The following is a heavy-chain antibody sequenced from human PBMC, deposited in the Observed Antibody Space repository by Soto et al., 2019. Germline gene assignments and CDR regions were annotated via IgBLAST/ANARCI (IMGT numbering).Heavy chain of an antibody. J-gene: IGHJ4*01. D-gene: IGHD2-21*01. CDR2: INPRGRST. CDR1: GYTFSSYY. Sequence: APVKVSCKASGYTFSSYYMHWLRQNHRQGLARLGIINPRGRSTSYAQKFQGRVTMTRDTSTSTVYMEVSSLRSEDAVVYYRERADKGERYWG. V-gene: IGHV1-46*01. CDR3: ERADKGERY.